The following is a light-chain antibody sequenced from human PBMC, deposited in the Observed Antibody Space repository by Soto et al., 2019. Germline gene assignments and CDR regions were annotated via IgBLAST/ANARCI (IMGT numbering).Light chain of an antibody. Sequence: VVMRQSPATLSVSPGEGATLSCRASQGIGDTLAWYQHKPGQTPRLLIYDTSTRASGIPDRFSGSGSGTDFTLTISRLEPEDFAVYYCQQYGSSPITFGQGTRLEIK. CDR3: QQYGSSPIT. CDR1: QGIGDT. J-gene: IGKJ5*01. CDR2: DTS. V-gene: IGKV3-20*01.